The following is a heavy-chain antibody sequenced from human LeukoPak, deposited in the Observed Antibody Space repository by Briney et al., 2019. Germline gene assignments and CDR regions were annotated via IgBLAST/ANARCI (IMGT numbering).Heavy chain of an antibody. CDR1: GGSNSSGSYY. J-gene: IGHJ4*02. CDR3: ARIYRSHFDY. CDR2: IYTSGST. Sequence: SETLSLTGTVSGGSNSSGSYYWSWIRQPAGKGLEWIGRIYTSGSTNYNPSLKSRVTISVDTSKNQFSLKLSSVTAADTAVYYCARIYRSHFDYWGQGTLVTVSS. V-gene: IGHV4-61*02. D-gene: IGHD3-16*02.